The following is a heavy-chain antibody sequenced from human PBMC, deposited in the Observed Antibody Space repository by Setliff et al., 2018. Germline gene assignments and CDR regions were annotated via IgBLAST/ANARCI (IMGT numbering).Heavy chain of an antibody. CDR3: ARDRGKHYFDY. CDR1: GLTFNSHG. D-gene: IGHD3-10*01. Sequence: GGSLRLSCAASGLTFNSHGFHWVRQAPGKGLEWVSFIWSEGNNKYYADSVRGRFTISRDNSKNTVYLQMNSLSTEDTALYYCARDRGKHYFDYWGQGTLVTVSS. V-gene: IGHV3-30*02. CDR2: IWSEGNNK. J-gene: IGHJ4*02.